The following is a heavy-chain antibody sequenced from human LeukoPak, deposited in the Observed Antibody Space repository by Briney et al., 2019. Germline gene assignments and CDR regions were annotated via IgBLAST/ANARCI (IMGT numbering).Heavy chain of an antibody. CDR2: ISSSGRTM. CDR3: AKVGHYHDFDY. J-gene: IGHJ4*02. V-gene: IGHV3-48*01. Sequence: PGRSLRLSCAASGFTFSTFAMHWVRQAPGKGLEWVSYISSSGRTMYYADSVKGRFTVSRDNSKNTLYLQMNSLRAEDTAVYYCAKVGHYHDFDYWGQGTLVTVSS. CDR1: GFTFSTFA. D-gene: IGHD3-10*01.